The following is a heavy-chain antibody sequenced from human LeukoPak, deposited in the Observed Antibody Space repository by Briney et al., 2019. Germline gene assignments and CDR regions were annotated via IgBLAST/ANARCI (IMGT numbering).Heavy chain of an antibody. CDR3: AKSYCSGGSCYQG. J-gene: IGHJ4*02. CDR2: INSDGTST. CDR1: GFTFSSYW. Sequence: GGSLRLSCAASGFTFSSYWMHWVRQPPGKGLVWVSRINSDGTSTNYADSVKGRFTISRDNAKNTLYLQMNSLRAEDTAVYYRAKSYCSGGSCYQGWGQGTLVTVSS. D-gene: IGHD2-15*01. V-gene: IGHV3-74*01.